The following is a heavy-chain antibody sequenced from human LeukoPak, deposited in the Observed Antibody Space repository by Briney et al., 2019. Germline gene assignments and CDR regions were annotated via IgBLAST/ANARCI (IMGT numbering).Heavy chain of an antibody. CDR3: AGLTGTMSD. CDR1: GGSLKSYY. V-gene: IGHV4-34*01. CDR2: INHSGST. Sequence: PSETLSLTCSVSGGSLKSYYWSWIRQPPGKGLEWIGEINHSGSTNYNPSLKSRVTISVDTSKNQFSLKLSSVTAADTAVYYCAGLTGTMSDWGQGTLVTVSS. J-gene: IGHJ4*02. D-gene: IGHD1-14*01.